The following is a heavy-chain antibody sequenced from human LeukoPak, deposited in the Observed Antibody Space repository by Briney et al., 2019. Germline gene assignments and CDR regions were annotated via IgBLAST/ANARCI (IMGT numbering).Heavy chain of an antibody. V-gene: IGHV4-4*02. J-gene: IGHJ4*02. CDR3: ARGIAVAGPVKYHFDY. CDR1: GGSISSSNW. Sequence: PSETLSLTCAVSGGSISSSNWWSWVRPPPGKGLEWIGEIYHSGSTNYNPSLKSRVTISVDKSKNQFSLKLSSVTAADTAVYYCARGIAVAGPVKYHFDYWGQGTLVTVSS. CDR2: IYHSGST. D-gene: IGHD6-19*01.